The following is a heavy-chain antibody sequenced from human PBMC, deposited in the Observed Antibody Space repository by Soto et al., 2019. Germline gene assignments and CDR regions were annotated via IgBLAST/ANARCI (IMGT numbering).Heavy chain of an antibody. CDR1: GYTFTSYA. V-gene: IGHV1-3*01. CDR2: INAGNGNT. Sequence: ASVKVSCKASGYTFTSYAMHWVRQAPGQRLEWMGWINAGNGNTKYSQKFQGRVTITRDTSASTAYMELSSLRSEDTAVYYCARCWYYDFWSGYYCYMAVWGKGTTVTVSS. J-gene: IGHJ6*03. CDR3: ARCWYYDFWSGYYCYMAV. D-gene: IGHD3-3*01.